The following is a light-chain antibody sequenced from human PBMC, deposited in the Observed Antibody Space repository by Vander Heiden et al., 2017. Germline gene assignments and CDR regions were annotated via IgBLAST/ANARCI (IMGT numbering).Light chain of an antibody. J-gene: IGKJ2*01. Sequence: DIVMTTSPLSLPVAPGEPAYIYCRSSQILRNSNGYNYFDWYLQKPGQPPQLLIYWGSNRASGVPDSFSGSGSGTDFTLKISRVEAEDVGVYYGMQALQTPHTFGQGTKLEIK. CDR2: WGS. CDR1: QILRNSNGYNY. CDR3: MQALQTPHT. V-gene: IGKV2-28*01.